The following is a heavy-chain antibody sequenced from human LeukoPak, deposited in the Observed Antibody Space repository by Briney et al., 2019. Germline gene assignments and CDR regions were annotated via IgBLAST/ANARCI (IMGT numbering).Heavy chain of an antibody. Sequence: PGGSLRLSCAASGFTVSSNYMSWVRQAPGKGLEWVSVIYSGGSTYYADSVKGRFSISRDKSKNALYVQMNTLRAEDTAVCYCARGGGDDAFDIWGQGTMVTVSS. J-gene: IGHJ3*02. CDR2: IYSGGST. D-gene: IGHD3-16*01. CDR3: ARGGGDDAFDI. CDR1: GFTVSSNY. V-gene: IGHV3-66*01.